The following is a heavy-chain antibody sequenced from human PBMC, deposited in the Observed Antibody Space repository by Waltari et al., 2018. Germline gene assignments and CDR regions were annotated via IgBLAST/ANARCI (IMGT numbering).Heavy chain of an antibody. J-gene: IGHJ4*02. D-gene: IGHD1-7*01. V-gene: IGHV3-49*04. Sequence: EVQLVESGGGLVQPGRSLRLSCTASGFTFGDYAMSWVRQAPGKGLEWVGFIRSKAYGGTTEYAASVKGRFTISRDNSQNTLYLQMNSLRAEDTAMYYCANSDFDCFGQGTLVTVSS. CDR2: IRSKAYGGTT. CDR3: ANSDFDC. CDR1: GFTFGDYA.